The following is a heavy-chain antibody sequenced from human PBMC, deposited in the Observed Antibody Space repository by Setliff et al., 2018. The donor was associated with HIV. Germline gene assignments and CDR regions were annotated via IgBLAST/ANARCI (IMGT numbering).Heavy chain of an antibody. CDR2: ISYDGNSQ. V-gene: IGHV3-30*04. J-gene: IGHJ4*02. CDR1: GFTFSYYT. CDR3: AKAYSGYEYSTDY. Sequence: GGSLRLSCAASGFTFSYYTMHWIRQTPDNGLEWVAVISYDGNSQYYADSVKGRFTISRDNAKNTLYLQMNSLRAEDTAVYYCAKAYSGYEYSTDYWGQGTLVTAPQ. D-gene: IGHD5-12*01.